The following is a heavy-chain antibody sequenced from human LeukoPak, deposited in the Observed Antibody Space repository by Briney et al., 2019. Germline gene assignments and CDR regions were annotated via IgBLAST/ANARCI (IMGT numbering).Heavy chain of an antibody. CDR2: ISYDGSNK. J-gene: IGHJ4*02. CDR3: ERDESDYGGNPYYFDY. CDR1: GFAFSTYA. V-gene: IGHV3-30-3*01. Sequence: PGGSLRLSCAASGFAFSTYAMHWVRQAPGKGLEWVAVISYDGSNKYYADSVKGRFTISRDNSKNTLYVQMNSLRAEDTAVYYCERDESDYGGNPYYFDYWGQGTLVTVSS. D-gene: IGHD4-23*01.